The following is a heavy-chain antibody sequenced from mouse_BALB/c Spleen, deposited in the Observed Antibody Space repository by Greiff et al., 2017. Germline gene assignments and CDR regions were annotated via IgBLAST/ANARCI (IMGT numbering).Heavy chain of an antibody. CDR3: ARNWDDAMDY. D-gene: IGHD4-1*01. Sequence: EVMLVESGGGLVKPGGSLKLSCAASGFTFSDYYMYWVRQTPEKRLEWVATISDGGSYTYYPDSVKARFTISRDNAKNNLYLQMSSLKSEDTAMYYCARNWDDAMDYWGQGTSVTVSS. CDR2: ISDGGSYT. J-gene: IGHJ4*01. V-gene: IGHV5-4*02. CDR1: GFTFSDYY.